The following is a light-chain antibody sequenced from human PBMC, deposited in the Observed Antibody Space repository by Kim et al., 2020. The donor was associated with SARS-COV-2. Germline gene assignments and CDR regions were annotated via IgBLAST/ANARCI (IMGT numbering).Light chain of an antibody. CDR3: QQYGSLPRT. Sequence: APGERATLSCRPSQSVSANYLAWYQHKRGQAPRLLIYGASTRATGIPDRFSGSGSGTDFTLTISRLEPEDFAVYYCQQYGSLPRTFGQGTKVDIK. J-gene: IGKJ1*01. V-gene: IGKV3-20*01. CDR2: GAS. CDR1: QSVSANY.